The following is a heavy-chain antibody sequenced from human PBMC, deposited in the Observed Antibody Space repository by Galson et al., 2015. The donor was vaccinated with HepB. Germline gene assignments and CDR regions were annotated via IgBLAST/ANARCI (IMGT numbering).Heavy chain of an antibody. CDR2: INPHTGDT. CDR1: GYTFTAYY. CDR3: TKEGSSNDFDF. J-gene: IGHJ4*02. V-gene: IGHV1-2*05. Sequence: SCKASGYTFTAYYLHWVRQAPGQGLAWMGRINPHTGDTNYAQPFQGRVTMTRDTSISTAYMELSRLSSDDTVVYYCTKEGSSNDFDFWGQGTLVTVSS. D-gene: IGHD6-13*01.